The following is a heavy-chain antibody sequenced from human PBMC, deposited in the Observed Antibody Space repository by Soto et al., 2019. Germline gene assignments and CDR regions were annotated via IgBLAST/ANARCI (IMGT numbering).Heavy chain of an antibody. D-gene: IGHD6-13*01. J-gene: IGHJ4*01. CDR1: GFSLTTSAMC. CDR2: IDWDDDK. Sequence: SGPTLVNPTQTLTLTCTFSGFSLTTSAMCVSWIRQPPGKALEWLALIDWDDDKYYSTSLRTRLTISKDTSKNQVVLTMTNMDPVDTATYFCARVDYSSSWPLSDYWGHGTLVTV. V-gene: IGHV2-70*01. CDR3: ARVDYSSSWPLSDY.